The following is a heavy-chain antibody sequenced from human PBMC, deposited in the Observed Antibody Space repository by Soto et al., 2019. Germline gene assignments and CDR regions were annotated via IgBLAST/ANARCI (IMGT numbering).Heavy chain of an antibody. D-gene: IGHD2-2*02. Sequence: SETLSLTCAVYGGSFSGYYWSWIRQPPGKGLEWIGEINHSGSTNYNPSLKSRVTISVDTSKNQFSLKLSSVTAADTAVYYYARRLGYCSSTSCYKRNYYYMDVWGKGTTVTVSS. CDR3: ARRLGYCSSTSCYKRNYYYMDV. CDR2: INHSGST. V-gene: IGHV4-34*01. J-gene: IGHJ6*03. CDR1: GGSFSGYY.